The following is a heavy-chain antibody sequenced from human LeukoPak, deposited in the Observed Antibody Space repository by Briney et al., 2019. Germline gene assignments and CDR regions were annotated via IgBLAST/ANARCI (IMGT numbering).Heavy chain of an antibody. CDR1: ACTFSNYA. CDR2: ISGIVSST. D-gene: IGHD2-15*01. Sequence: GGALRLSCPACACTFSNYAMTGLRQAPGKGLEWVSSISGIVSSTYYADSVKGRFTTSRDNSKNTLYLQMNSLRAEDTAVYYCAKDGVVKTSRPYYFDFWGQGTLVTVYS. J-gene: IGHJ4*02. V-gene: IGHV3-23*01. CDR3: AKDGVVKTSRPYYFDF.